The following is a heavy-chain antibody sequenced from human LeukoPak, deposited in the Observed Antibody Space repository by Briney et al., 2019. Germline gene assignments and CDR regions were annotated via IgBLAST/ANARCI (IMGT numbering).Heavy chain of an antibody. D-gene: IGHD3-10*01. CDR1: GFTFSSYA. CDR2: ISGSGGST. Sequence: GGSLRLYCAASGFTFSSYAMSWVRQAPGKGLEWVSAISGSGGSTYYADSVKGRFTISRDNSKNTLYLQMNSLRAEDTAVYYCAKDLLAGLHGSGSYYSKVGYFDYWGQGTLVTVSS. J-gene: IGHJ4*02. V-gene: IGHV3-23*01. CDR3: AKDLLAGLHGSGSYYSKVGYFDY.